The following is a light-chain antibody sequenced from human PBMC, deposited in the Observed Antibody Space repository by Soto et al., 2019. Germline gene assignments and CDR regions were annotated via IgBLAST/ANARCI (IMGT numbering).Light chain of an antibody. CDR3: QQSDSLPIT. CDR1: QDISNY. J-gene: IGKJ5*01. CDR2: DAS. V-gene: IGKV1-33*01. Sequence: DIQMTQSPSSLSASVGDRVTITCRASQDISNYLNWYQQRPEKAPKLLIYDASNLERAVPSRFSGTRSGTHFTFAITSLQPEDVATYYCQQSDSLPITFGQGTRLEI.